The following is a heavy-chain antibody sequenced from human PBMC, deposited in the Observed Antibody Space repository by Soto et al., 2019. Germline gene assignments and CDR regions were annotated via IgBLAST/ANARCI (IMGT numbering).Heavy chain of an antibody. CDR3: ARQLGSTVFDY. J-gene: IGHJ4*02. D-gene: IGHD4-17*01. CDR2: ISYSGNT. CDR1: GAFVSSSDYH. V-gene: IGHV4-61*08. Sequence: SETLSLTCSVAGAFVSSSDYHWTWIRQSPGKGLEWIGYISYSGNTNYDPSLESRVTISLDTSNNQFSMSLRSVTAADTATYYCARQLGSTVFDYWGRGALVTVSS.